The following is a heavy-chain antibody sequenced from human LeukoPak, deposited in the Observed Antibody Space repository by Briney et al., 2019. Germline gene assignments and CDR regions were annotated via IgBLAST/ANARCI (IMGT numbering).Heavy chain of an antibody. D-gene: IGHD6-19*01. CDR3: ARAVAGFDY. J-gene: IGHJ4*02. Sequence: GGSLRLSCAASGFTVSSHYMSRVRQAPGKGLEWVSVIYSGGSTYYAASVKGRFTISRDNSKNTLYLQMNRLRDEDTAVYYCARAVAGFDYWGQGTLVTVSS. CDR1: GFTVSSHY. V-gene: IGHV3-66*01. CDR2: IYSGGST.